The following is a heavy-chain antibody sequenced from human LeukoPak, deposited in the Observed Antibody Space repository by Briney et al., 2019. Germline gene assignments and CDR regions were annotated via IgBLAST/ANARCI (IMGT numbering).Heavy chain of an antibody. Sequence: GGSLRLSCAASGFTFDDYAMHWVRHAPGKGLEWVSGISWNSGSIGYADSVKGRFTISRDNAKNSLYLQMNSLRAEDTALYYCAKALVGEQYYFDYWGQGTLVTVFS. CDR1: GFTFDDYA. J-gene: IGHJ4*02. D-gene: IGHD3-16*01. CDR3: AKALVGEQYYFDY. CDR2: ISWNSGSI. V-gene: IGHV3-9*01.